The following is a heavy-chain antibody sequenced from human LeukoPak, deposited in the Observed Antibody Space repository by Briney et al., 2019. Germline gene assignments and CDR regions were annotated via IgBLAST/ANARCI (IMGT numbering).Heavy chain of an antibody. V-gene: IGHV4-61*02. D-gene: IGHD4-17*01. CDR1: GGSISSGSYY. J-gene: IGHJ4*02. CDR2: IYTSGST. Sequence: SETLSLTCTVAGGSISSGSYYWSWIRQPAGKGLEWIGRIYTSGSTNYNPSLKSRVTISVDTSKNQFSLKLSSVTAADTAVYYCARIYGDYVCYMDYWGQGTLVTVSS. CDR3: ARIYGDYVCYMDY.